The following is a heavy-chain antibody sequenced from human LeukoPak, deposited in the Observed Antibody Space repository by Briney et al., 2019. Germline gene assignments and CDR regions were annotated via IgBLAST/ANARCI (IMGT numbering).Heavy chain of an antibody. D-gene: IGHD6-13*01. Sequence: PSETLSLTCTVSGGSISSYYWSWIRQPAGKGLEWIGRIYTSGSTNYNPSLKSQVTISVDTSKNQFSLKLTSVTAADTAVYYCARGYSSSWYLNWFDPWGQGTLVTVSS. CDR2: IYTSGST. J-gene: IGHJ5*02. CDR1: GGSISSYY. V-gene: IGHV4-4*07. CDR3: ARGYSSSWYLNWFDP.